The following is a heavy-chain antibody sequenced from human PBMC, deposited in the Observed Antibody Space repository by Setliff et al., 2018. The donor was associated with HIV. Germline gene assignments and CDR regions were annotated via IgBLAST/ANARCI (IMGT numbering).Heavy chain of an antibody. CDR2: IYTSGST. Sequence: SETLSLTCTVSGGSISSYYWSWIRQPAGKGLEWIGRIYTSGSTNYNPSLKSRVTMSVDTSKNQFSLKLSSVTAADTAVYYCARGGGYYYDNGGYPTWYYFDYWGQGSLVTVSS. V-gene: IGHV4-4*07. CDR3: ARGGGYYYDNGGYPTWYYFDY. D-gene: IGHD3-22*01. J-gene: IGHJ4*02. CDR1: GGSISSYY.